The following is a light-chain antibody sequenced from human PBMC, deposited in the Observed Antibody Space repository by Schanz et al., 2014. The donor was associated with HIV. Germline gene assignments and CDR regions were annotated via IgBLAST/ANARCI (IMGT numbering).Light chain of an antibody. CDR3: QQYSGYPRT. CDR1: QGISSY. CDR2: AAS. J-gene: IGKJ1*01. V-gene: IGKV1-9*01. Sequence: DIQMTQSPSFLSASVGDRVTITCRASQGISSYLAWYQQMPAKAPKLLIYAASTLHSGVPSRFSGSGSGTEFTLTISSLQPEDFATYYCQQYSGYPRTFGQGTRVEIK.